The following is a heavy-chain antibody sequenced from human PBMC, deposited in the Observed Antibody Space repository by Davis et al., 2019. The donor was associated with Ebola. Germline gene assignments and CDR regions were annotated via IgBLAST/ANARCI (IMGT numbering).Heavy chain of an antibody. J-gene: IGHJ6*04. CDR3: ARDPGDSSSWYGTYYYYYGMDV. CDR1: GFTFSSYG. V-gene: IGHV3-33*01. Sequence: GESLKISCAASGFTFSSYGMHWVRQAPGKGLQWVAVIRSDGTNKYYVDSMKGRFTISRDNSKNTLYLQMNSLRAEDTAVYYCARDPGDSSSWYGTYYYYYGMDVWGKGTTVTVSS. CDR2: IRSDGTNK. D-gene: IGHD6-13*01.